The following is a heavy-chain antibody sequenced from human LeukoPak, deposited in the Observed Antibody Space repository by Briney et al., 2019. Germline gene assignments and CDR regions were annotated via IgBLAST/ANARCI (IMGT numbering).Heavy chain of an antibody. J-gene: IGHJ6*02. D-gene: IGHD3-10*01. V-gene: IGHV3-23*01. CDR2: ISDSGEST. CDR1: GLTIVNYA. Sequence: GGVLRLSCASSGLTIVNYAMNCVRQAPGKGEGGASVISDSGESTHYADSVKGQFTVYRDNSKNTLYLQMNSLRAEGTAVYYCAKSGMILGAMDVWGQGTTVTVSS. CDR3: AKSGMILGAMDV.